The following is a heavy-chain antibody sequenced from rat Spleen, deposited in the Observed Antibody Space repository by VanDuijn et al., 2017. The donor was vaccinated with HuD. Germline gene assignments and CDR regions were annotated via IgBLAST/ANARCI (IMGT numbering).Heavy chain of an antibody. CDR1: GFSLSSYG. V-gene: IGHV2-13*01. Sequence: QVQLKESGPGLVQSSQTLSLTCTVSGFSLSSYGVIWVRQPPGKGLEWMGVIWGNGNTNYNSALRSRLNFSRDTSKSQIYLKMNSLQTEETAIYYCTRAWGGYSRDYFDYWGQGVMVTVSS. D-gene: IGHD1-11*01. CDR3: TRAWGGYSRDYFDY. CDR2: IWGNGNT. J-gene: IGHJ2*01.